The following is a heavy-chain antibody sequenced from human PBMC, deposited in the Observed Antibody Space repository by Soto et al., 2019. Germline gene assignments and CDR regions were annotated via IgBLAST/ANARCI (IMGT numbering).Heavy chain of an antibody. V-gene: IGHV3-30*18. CDR1: GFTFNNYG. J-gene: IGHJ3*01. D-gene: IGHD6-13*01. Sequence: QVQLVESGGGVVQPGRSLRLSCAASGFTFNNYGMHWVRQAPGKGLEWVPTISNDGSDKYYADSVKGRLTISRDNSKNTVYLQMTSLRAEETAVYYCTKDQGIAASHGIDWGQGTMVTVSS. CDR2: ISNDGSDK. CDR3: TKDQGIAASHGID.